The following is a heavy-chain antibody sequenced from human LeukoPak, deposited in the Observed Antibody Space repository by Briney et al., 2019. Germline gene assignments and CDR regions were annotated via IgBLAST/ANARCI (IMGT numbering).Heavy chain of an antibody. V-gene: IGHV1-18*01. D-gene: IGHD3-10*01. J-gene: IGHJ6*02. CDR1: GYTFTSYG. Sequence: ASVKVSCKASGYTFTSYGISWVRQAPGQGLEWMGWISAYIGNTNYAQKLQGRVTMTTDTSTSTAYMELRSLRSDDTAVYYCARDKSSVWVRGVIADNYYYYGMDVWGQGTTVTVSS. CDR2: ISAYIGNT. CDR3: ARDKSSVWVRGVIADNYYYYGMDV.